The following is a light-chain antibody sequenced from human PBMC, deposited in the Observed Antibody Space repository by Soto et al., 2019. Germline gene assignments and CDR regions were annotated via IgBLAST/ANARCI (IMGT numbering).Light chain of an antibody. V-gene: IGKV3-11*01. J-gene: IGKJ4*01. CDR2: DAS. CDR1: QSISSN. Sequence: EIVLTQSPATLSLSPGERATLSCRASQSISSNLAWYQQKRGQAPRLLIYDASNRATGIPARFSGSGSGTDFTLTISSLEPEDFAAYYCQQRSNWPPLTFGGGTKVEIK. CDR3: QQRSNWPPLT.